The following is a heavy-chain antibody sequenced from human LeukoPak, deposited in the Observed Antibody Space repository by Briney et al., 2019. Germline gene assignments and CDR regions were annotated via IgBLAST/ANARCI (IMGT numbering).Heavy chain of an antibody. D-gene: IGHD6-19*01. CDR3: ASASIAVAGTYYFDY. CDR1: GGSISSSNW. CDR2: IYHSGSN. J-gene: IGHJ4*02. V-gene: IGHV4-4*02. Sequence: SETLSLTCAVSGGSISSSNWWSWVRQPPGKGPEWIGEIYHSGSNNYNPSLKSRVTISVDKSKNQFSLKLSSVTAADTAVYYCASASIAVAGTYYFDYWGQGTLVTVSS.